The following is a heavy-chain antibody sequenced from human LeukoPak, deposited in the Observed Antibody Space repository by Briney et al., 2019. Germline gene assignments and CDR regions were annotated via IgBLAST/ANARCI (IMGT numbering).Heavy chain of an antibody. J-gene: IGHJ4*02. D-gene: IGHD3-22*01. CDR1: GFTFGSYW. Sequence: PGGSLRLSCAASGFTFGSYWMTWVRQAPGKGLEWVANIKQDGSEKHCVDSVKGRFTISRDNAKNSLYLQMNSLRAEDTAVYYCARVPYDTTGYPWFGLDYWGQGTLVTVSS. CDR2: IKQDGSEK. CDR3: ARVPYDTTGYPWFGLDY. V-gene: IGHV3-7*01.